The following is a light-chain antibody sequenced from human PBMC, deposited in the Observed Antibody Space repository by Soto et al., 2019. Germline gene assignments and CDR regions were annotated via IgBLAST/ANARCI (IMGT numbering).Light chain of an antibody. J-gene: IGKJ1*01. CDR2: GAS. Sequence: DIQMTQSPSSLSASVGDRVTITCRASQSVDNFLNWYQQKPGKAPKLLIYGASSLQSGVPSRFGGSGSGTDFTLSISSLQPADLGTYYCQQNYSTWTFGQGTKVDIK. V-gene: IGKV1-39*01. CDR3: QQNYSTWT. CDR1: QSVDNF.